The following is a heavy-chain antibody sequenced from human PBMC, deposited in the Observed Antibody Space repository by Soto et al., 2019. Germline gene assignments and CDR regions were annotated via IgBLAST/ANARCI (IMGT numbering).Heavy chain of an antibody. J-gene: IGHJ4*02. CDR2: IYPGDSDI. CDR3: TRHPTSLSNPYYCDS. Sequence: PGESLKISCKGSGYTFTNYWIGWVRQMPGKGLEWMGIIYPGDSDIRYSPSFQGQVTISADNSISTAYLQWSSLKASDTAMYYCTRHPTSLSNPYYCDSWGQGTLVTVSS. V-gene: IGHV5-51*01. D-gene: IGHD3-16*01. CDR1: GYTFTNYW.